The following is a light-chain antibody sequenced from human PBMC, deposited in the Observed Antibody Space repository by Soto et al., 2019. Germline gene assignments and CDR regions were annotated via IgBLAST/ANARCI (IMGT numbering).Light chain of an antibody. V-gene: IGLV2-14*01. CDR2: EGS. Sequence: QCALTQPASVSGSPGQSSTSSCTGSGSDVGNYKYVSWYQQHPGKAPTLMIYEGSNRPSGVSNRFSGSKSGNTASLTISGLQAEVETDYYCFSYTSSGTYVFGTGTKVTV. CDR3: FSYTSSGTYV. CDR1: GSDVGNYKY. J-gene: IGLJ1*01.